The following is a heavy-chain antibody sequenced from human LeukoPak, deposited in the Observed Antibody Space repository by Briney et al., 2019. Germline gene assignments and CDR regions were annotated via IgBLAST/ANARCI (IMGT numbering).Heavy chain of an antibody. CDR2: IYYSGST. CDR1: GGSISSHY. D-gene: IGHD2-15*01. Sequence: SETLSLTCTVSGGSISSHYWSWIRQPPGKGLEWIGYIYYSGSTNYNPSLKSRVTISVDTSKNQFSLKLSSVTAADTAVYYCARGPGYCSGGSCYHTSYYFDYWGQGTLVTVSS. J-gene: IGHJ4*02. V-gene: IGHV4-59*08. CDR3: ARGPGYCSGGSCYHTSYYFDY.